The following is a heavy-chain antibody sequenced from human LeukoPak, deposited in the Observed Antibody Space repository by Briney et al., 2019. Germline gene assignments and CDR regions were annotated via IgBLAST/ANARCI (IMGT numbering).Heavy chain of an antibody. J-gene: IGHJ5*02. CDR2: IYPGDSDT. Sequence: GESLKISCKGSGYSFTSCWIGWVCQMPGKGLEWMGIIYPGDSDTRYSPSFQGQVTISADKSISTAYLQWSSLKASDTAMYYCVRHLREGSSRWFDPWGQGTLVTVSS. V-gene: IGHV5-51*01. CDR3: VRHLREGSSRWFDP. CDR1: GYSFTSCW.